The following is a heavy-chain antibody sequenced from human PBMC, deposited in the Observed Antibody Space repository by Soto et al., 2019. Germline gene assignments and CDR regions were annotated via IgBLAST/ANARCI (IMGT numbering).Heavy chain of an antibody. Sequence: QVQLQESGPGLVKPSQTLSLTCTVSGGSISSGDYYWSWIRQPPGKGLEWIGYIYYSGSTYYNPSLKSRVTISVDTSKNQFSLKLSSVTAADTAVYYCARAYYDYVWAKGNWFDPWGQGTLVTVSS. CDR1: GGSISSGDYY. D-gene: IGHD3-16*01. CDR3: ARAYYDYVWAKGNWFDP. CDR2: IYYSGST. J-gene: IGHJ5*02. V-gene: IGHV4-30-4*01.